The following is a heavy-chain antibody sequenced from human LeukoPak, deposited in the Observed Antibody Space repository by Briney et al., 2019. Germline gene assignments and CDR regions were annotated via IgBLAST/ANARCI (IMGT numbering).Heavy chain of an antibody. CDR1: GFTFDDYA. D-gene: IGHD5-18*01. V-gene: IGHV3-9*01. CDR2: ISWNSGSI. J-gene: IGHJ6*02. Sequence: PGRSLRLSCAASGFTFDDYAMHWVRQAPGKGLEWVSGISWNSGSIGYADSVKGRFTISRDNAKNSLYLQMNSLRAEDTALYYCAKDDSYGYYYGMDVWGQGTTVTVSS. CDR3: AKDDSYGYYYGMDV.